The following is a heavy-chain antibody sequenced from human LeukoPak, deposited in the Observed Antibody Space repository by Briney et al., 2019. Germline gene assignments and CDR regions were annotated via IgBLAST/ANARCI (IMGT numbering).Heavy chain of an antibody. CDR3: EKEPYYGSGSYHPPHIDY. J-gene: IGHJ4*02. D-gene: IGHD3-10*01. CDR1: GFTFTSYG. Sequence: GGSLRLSCVVSGFTFTSYGVHWVRQAPGKGLEWVAFIRHDGSYKDYADSVKGRFTISRDNSKNTLYLQMNSLRAEDTAVYYCEKEPYYGSGSYHPPHIDYWGQGTLVTVSS. CDR2: IRHDGSYK. V-gene: IGHV3-30*02.